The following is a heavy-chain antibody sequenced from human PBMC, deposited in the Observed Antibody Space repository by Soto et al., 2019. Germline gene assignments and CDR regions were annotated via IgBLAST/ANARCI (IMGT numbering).Heavy chain of an antibody. J-gene: IGHJ6*02. V-gene: IGHV5-51*01. CDR2: IYPGDSDT. Sequence: GESLKISCKGSGYSFTSYWIGWVRQMPGKGLEWIGIIYPGDSDTRYSPSFQGQVTISADKSISTAYLQWSSLKASDTAMYYCASPGPDSSGYFSPQEDYGMDVWGQGTTVTVSS. CDR1: GYSFTSYW. D-gene: IGHD3-22*01. CDR3: ASPGPDSSGYFSPQEDYGMDV.